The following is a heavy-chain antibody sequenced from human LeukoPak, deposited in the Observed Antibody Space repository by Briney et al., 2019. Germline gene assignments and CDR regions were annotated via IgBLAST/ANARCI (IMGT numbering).Heavy chain of an antibody. J-gene: IGHJ4*02. V-gene: IGHV4-59*01. Sequence: PSETLSLTCTVSGGSISSYYWSWIRQPPGKGLEWIGYIYYSGSTNYNPFLKSRVTISVDTSKNQFSLKLSSVTAADTAVYYCARLDWDYGNYVGFDYWGQGTLVTVSS. CDR1: GGSISSYY. CDR3: ARLDWDYGNYVGFDY. D-gene: IGHD4-11*01. CDR2: IYYSGST.